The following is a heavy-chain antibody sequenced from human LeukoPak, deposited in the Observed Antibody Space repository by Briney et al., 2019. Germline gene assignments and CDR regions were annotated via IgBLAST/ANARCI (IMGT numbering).Heavy chain of an antibody. Sequence: SETLSLTCTVSGYSISSGYYWGWIRQPPGKGLEWIGSIYHSGSVYFNPALKSRVTISVDTSNNQFSLKLSSGTAADTAVYYGAGTITVTTDYRGQGTLVPVSS. V-gene: IGHV4-38-2*02. CDR3: AGTITVTTDY. D-gene: IGHD1-14*01. CDR2: IYHSGSV. CDR1: GYSISSGYY. J-gene: IGHJ4*02.